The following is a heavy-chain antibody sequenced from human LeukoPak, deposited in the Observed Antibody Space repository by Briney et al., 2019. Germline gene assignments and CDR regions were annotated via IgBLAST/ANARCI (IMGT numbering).Heavy chain of an antibody. CDR3: ARESYGGNSWFDP. CDR2: IYTSGST. V-gene: IGHV4-61*02. CDR1: GGSISSGSYY. D-gene: IGHD4-23*01. J-gene: IGHJ5*02. Sequence: PSETLSLTCTVSGGSISSGSYYWSWIRQPAGKGLEWIGRIYTSGSTNYNPSLKSRVTISVDTSKNQFSLKLSSVTAADTAVYYCARESYGGNSWFDPWGQGTLVTVSS.